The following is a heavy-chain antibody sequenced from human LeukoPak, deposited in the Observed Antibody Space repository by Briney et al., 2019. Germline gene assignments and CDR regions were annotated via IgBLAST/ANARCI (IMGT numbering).Heavy chain of an antibody. CDR3: ARQAMIVVVITRHFDY. V-gene: IGHV4-39*01. CDR1: GGSISSSSYY. J-gene: IGHJ4*02. Sequence: PSETLSLTCTVSGGSISSSSYYLGWIRQPPGMGLEWIGSIYYSGSTYYNPSLKSRVTISVDTYKNQFSLKLSSVTAADTAVYYCARQAMIVVVITRHFDYWGQGTLVTISS. D-gene: IGHD3-22*01. CDR2: IYYSGST.